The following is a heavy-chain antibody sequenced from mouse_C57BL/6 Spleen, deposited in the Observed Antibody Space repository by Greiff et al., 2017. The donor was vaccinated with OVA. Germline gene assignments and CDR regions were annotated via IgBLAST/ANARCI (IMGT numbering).Heavy chain of an antibody. CDR1: GFTFSSYA. Sequence: EVKLMESGGGLVKPGGSLKLSCAASGFTFSSYAMSWVRQTPEKRLEWVATISDGGSYTYYPDNVKGRFTISRDNAKNNLYLQMSHLKSEDTAMYYCARDRDGNSNAMDYWGQGTSVTVSS. CDR3: ARDRDGNSNAMDY. D-gene: IGHD2-1*01. V-gene: IGHV5-4*01. CDR2: ISDGGSYT. J-gene: IGHJ4*01.